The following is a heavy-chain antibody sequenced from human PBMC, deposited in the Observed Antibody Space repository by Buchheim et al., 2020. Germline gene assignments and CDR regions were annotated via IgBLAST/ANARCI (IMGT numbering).Heavy chain of an antibody. CDR2: INPSGGST. D-gene: IGHD3-22*01. CDR1: GYTFTSYY. V-gene: IGHV1-46*01. CDR3: ASTSQTYYYDSSGYYGLGY. J-gene: IGHJ4*02. Sequence: QVQLVQSGAEVKKPGASVKVSCKASGYTFTSYYMHWVRQAPGQGLEWMGIINPSGGSTSYAQKFQGRGTMTRDTSTSKVYMELSSLRSEDTAVYYCASTSQTYYYDSSGYYGLGYWGQGTL.